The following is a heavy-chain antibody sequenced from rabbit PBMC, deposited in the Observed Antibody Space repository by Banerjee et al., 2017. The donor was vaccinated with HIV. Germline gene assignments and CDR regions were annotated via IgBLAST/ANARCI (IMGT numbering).Heavy chain of an antibody. Sequence: QEQLVESGGGLVQPGGSLKLSCKASGFTLSNYWICWVRQAPGKGLEWIACIYAGSSGGTVYATWAKGRFTISKASWTTVTLQMTSLTAADTASYFCARDLAGVIGWNFNLWGQGTLVTVS. CDR1: GFTLSNYW. D-gene: IGHD4-1*01. J-gene: IGHJ4*01. CDR2: IYAGSSGGT. V-gene: IGHV1S45*01. CDR3: ARDLAGVIGWNFNL.